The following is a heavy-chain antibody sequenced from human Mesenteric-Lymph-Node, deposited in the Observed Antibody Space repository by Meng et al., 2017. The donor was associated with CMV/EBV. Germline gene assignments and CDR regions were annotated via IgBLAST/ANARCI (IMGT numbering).Heavy chain of an antibody. CDR2: ISSSSSYI. V-gene: IGHV3-21*01. Sequence: GESLKISCAASGFTFSSYSMNWVRQAPGQGLEWVSSISSSSSYIYYADSVKRRFTISRDNAKNSLYLQMNSLRAEDTAVYYCASDPSARGRLQTAFDPWGQGTLVTVSS. D-gene: IGHD3-16*01. J-gene: IGHJ5*02. CDR3: ASDPSARGRLQTAFDP. CDR1: GFTFSSYS.